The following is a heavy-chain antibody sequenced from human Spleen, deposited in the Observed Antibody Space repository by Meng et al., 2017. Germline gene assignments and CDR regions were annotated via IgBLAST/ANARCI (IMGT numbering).Heavy chain of an antibody. V-gene: IGHV1-46*04. CDR2: NNPRDDDT. CDR1: GYIFTSYP. CDR3: ARERDATYYFHN. J-gene: IGHJ4*02. Sequence: QVQLVQSGSELKKPGASVKVSCMASGYIFTSYPLNWVRQGPGQGLEWVGINNPRDDDTSYSQKLRGRVTLTRDTSTSTAYMELSSLSSGDTAMYYCARERDATYYFHNWGQGTLVTVSS. D-gene: IGHD5-24*01.